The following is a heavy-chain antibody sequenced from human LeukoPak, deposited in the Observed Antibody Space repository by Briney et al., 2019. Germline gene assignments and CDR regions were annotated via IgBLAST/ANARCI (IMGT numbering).Heavy chain of an antibody. V-gene: IGHV3-23*01. D-gene: IGHD6-19*01. CDR1: GFTFSSYA. CDR2: ISGSGGST. CDR3: AKDRAARAVDIFDY. J-gene: IGHJ4*02. Sequence: AGSLRLSCAASGFTFSSYAMSWIRQAPGKGLEWISRISGSGGSTYYADSVQGRFPIARDNSKNTLYLQMNSLRAEDTAVYYCAKDRAARAVDIFDYWGQGTLVTVSS.